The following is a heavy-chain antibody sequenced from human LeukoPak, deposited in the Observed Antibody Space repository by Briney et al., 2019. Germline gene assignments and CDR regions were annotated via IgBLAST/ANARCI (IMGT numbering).Heavy chain of an antibody. CDR3: ARFNDFGDFDY. CDR2: ISSSSSYI. Sequence: GGSLRLSCAASGFTFDDYAMHWVRQAPGKGLEWVSSISSSSSYIYYADSVKGRFTISRDNAKNSLYLQMNSLRAEDTAVYYCARFNDFGDFDYWGQGTLVTVSS. V-gene: IGHV3-21*01. CDR1: GFTFDDYA. D-gene: IGHD3-3*01. J-gene: IGHJ4*02.